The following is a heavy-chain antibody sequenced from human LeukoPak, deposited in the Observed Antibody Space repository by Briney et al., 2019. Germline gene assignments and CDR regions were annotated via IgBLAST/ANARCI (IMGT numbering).Heavy chain of an antibody. CDR3: ARGRYYFDY. CDR2: IYYSGST. J-gene: IGHJ4*02. CDR1: GGSISSSSYY. V-gene: IGHV4-39*07. Sequence: NPSETLSLTCTVSGGSISSSSYYWGWIRQPPGKGLEWIGSIYYSGSTYYNPSLKSRVTISVDTSKNQFSLKLSSVTAADTAVHYCARGRYYFDYWGQGTLVTVSS.